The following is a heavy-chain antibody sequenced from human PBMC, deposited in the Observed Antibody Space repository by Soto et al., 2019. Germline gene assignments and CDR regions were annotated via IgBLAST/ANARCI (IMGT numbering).Heavy chain of an antibody. CDR1: GFTFSSYA. D-gene: IGHD1-1*01. V-gene: IGHV3-30-3*01. CDR3: ARVEMATTALDY. Sequence: QVQLVESGGGVVQPGRSLRLSCAASGFTFSSYAMHWVRQAPGKGLEWVAVIAYDGSNNYYPDSEKGRFTISRDNSKNTLDLHMNSLRAEDTAVYYGARVEMATTALDYWGQGTLVTVSS. CDR2: IAYDGSNN. J-gene: IGHJ4*02.